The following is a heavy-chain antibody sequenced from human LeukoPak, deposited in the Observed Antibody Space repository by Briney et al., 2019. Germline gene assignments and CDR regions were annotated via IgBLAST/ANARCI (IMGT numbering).Heavy chain of an antibody. CDR3: ARVKASSTSWTFDQ. V-gene: IGHV4-4*07. J-gene: IGHJ4*02. CDR1: GGSTNSYY. CDR2: IYSSGST. Sequence: RASETLSLTCSVSGGSTNSYYWSWIRQSGGKGLEWIGRIYSSGSTVYNPSLNSRLTMSIDTSKNQFSLTLKSVTATDTAVYYCARVKASSTSWTFDQWDQGALVTVSS. D-gene: IGHD2-2*01.